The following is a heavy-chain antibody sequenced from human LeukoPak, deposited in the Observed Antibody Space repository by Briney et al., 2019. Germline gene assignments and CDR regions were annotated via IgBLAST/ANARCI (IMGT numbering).Heavy chain of an antibody. Sequence: SVKVSCKAFGGSFSSEAISWVRQAPGQGLERMGGIIPIFGTANYAQKLQGRVTITTDESTSTAYMEVSSLRSEDTAVYYCGRKAGDCGGGSCYSIDYWGQGTLVTVSS. CDR2: IIPIFGTA. CDR1: GGSFSSEA. V-gene: IGHV1-69*05. D-gene: IGHD2-15*01. CDR3: GRKAGDCGGGSCYSIDY. J-gene: IGHJ4*02.